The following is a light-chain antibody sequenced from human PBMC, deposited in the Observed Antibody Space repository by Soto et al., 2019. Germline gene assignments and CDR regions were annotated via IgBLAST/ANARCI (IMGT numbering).Light chain of an antibody. Sequence: EIVMTQSPATLSVSPGEGATLSCRASQSISSKLAWYQQKPGQAPRLLIYGASTRATGVPARFSGSGSGTEFTLTISSLQSEDLAVYYCQHYNDWRWTFGQGTKVDI. CDR3: QHYNDWRWT. V-gene: IGKV3-15*01. CDR2: GAS. J-gene: IGKJ1*01. CDR1: QSISSK.